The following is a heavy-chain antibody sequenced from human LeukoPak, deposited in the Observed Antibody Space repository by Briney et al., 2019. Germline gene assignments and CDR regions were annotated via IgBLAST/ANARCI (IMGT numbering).Heavy chain of an antibody. V-gene: IGHV1-2*02. CDR3: ARADGDCGGNYGC. CDR2: INPNSGGI. J-gene: IGHJ4*02. CDR1: GYTFTGYY. D-gene: IGHD4-23*01. Sequence: GASVKVSCKASGYTFTGYYIHWVRQAPGRGPEWMGWINPNSGGINYAQKFQGRVTMTRDTSISTAYMELSRLRSDDTAVYYCARADGDCGGNYGCWGQGTLVTVSS.